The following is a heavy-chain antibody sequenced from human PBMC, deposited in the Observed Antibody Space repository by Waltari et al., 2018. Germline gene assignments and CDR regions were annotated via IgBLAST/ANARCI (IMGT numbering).Heavy chain of an antibody. CDR3: ARAPGYLVY. V-gene: IGHV4-38-2*01. CDR2: IYHSGST. CDR1: GYSISSGSY. J-gene: IGHJ4*02. Sequence: QVQLQESGPGLVKPSETLSLTCAVSGYSISSGSYWGWIRQPPGKGLEWIGSIYHSGSTYYNPSLKSRVTISVDTSKNQFSLKLSSVTAADTAVYYCARAPGYLVYWGQGTLVTVSS.